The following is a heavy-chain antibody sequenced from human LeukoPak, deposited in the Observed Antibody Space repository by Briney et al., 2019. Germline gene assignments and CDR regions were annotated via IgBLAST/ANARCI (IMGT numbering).Heavy chain of an antibody. CDR3: ATQATSGWHFS. CDR1: GYTFTGYY. V-gene: IGHV1-2*02. D-gene: IGHD6-19*01. Sequence: ASVKVSCKASGYTFTGYYMHWVRQAPGQGPEWMGWINPNSGGTNYAQKFQGKVTMTRDTPLSTVYMELSRLRSDDTAVYYCATQATSGWHFSWGQGTLVTVSS. J-gene: IGHJ5*02. CDR2: INPNSGGT.